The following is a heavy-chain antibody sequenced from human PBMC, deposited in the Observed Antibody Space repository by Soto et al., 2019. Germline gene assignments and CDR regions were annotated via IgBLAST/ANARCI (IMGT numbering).Heavy chain of an antibody. Sequence: ASVKVSCKASGYTFTSYGISWVRQAPGQGLEWMGWISAYNGNTNYAQKLQGRVTMTTDTSTSTAYMELRCMRADDTAVNYCARGGGDSSGYYCIYWGQGTLVTVSS. CDR2: ISAYNGNT. J-gene: IGHJ4*02. V-gene: IGHV1-18*01. CDR1: GYTFTSYG. D-gene: IGHD3-22*01. CDR3: ARGGGDSSGYYCIY.